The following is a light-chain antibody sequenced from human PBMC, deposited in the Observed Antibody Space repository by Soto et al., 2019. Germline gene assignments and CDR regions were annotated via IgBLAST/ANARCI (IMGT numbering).Light chain of an antibody. CDR3: QQYDNWTIT. CDR1: QSVSSN. V-gene: IGKV3-15*01. CDR2: GAS. Sequence: ERVITQSPATLSVSPGERATLSCRASQSVSSNLAWYQQKPGQAPRIFIYGASTRETAIPPRFSGSGSGTEFTLTISSLQSEDFEVYDCQQYDNWTITFGQGTRLEIK. J-gene: IGKJ5*01.